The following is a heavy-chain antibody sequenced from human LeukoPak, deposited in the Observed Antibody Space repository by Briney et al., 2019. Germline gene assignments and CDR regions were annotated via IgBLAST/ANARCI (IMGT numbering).Heavy chain of an antibody. CDR1: GYTFTSYA. CDR3: AIRVSSSWYGSYYFDY. J-gene: IGHJ4*02. D-gene: IGHD6-13*01. CDR2: INTNTGNP. V-gene: IGHV7-4-1*02. Sequence: ASVKVSCKASGYTFTSYAMNWVRQAPGQGLGWMGWINTNTGNPTYAQGFTGRFVFSLDTSVSTAYRQISSLKAEDTAVYYCAIRVSSSWYGSYYFDYWGQGTLVTVSS.